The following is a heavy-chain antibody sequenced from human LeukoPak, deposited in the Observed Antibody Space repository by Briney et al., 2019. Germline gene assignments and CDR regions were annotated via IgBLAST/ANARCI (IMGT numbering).Heavy chain of an antibody. Sequence: GGSLRLSCAASGFTFSSYAMSWVRQAPGKGLEWVSAISGSGGSTYYADSVKGRFTISRDNSKNTLYLQMNGLRAEDTAVYYCAYPYGSGSYRRYYYYGMDVWGQGTTVTVSS. V-gene: IGHV3-23*01. CDR1: GFTFSSYA. CDR2: ISGSGGST. CDR3: AYPYGSGSYRRYYYYGMDV. D-gene: IGHD3-10*01. J-gene: IGHJ6*02.